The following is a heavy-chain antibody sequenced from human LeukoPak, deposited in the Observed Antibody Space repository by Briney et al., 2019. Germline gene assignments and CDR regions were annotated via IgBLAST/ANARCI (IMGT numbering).Heavy chain of an antibody. Sequence: GGSLRLSCVASGFTFSSYSMNWVRQAPGMGLEWVSYISGSSGTIYYADSVKGRFTISRDNAKNSLYLQMNSLRAEDTAVYYCARRSEFGVLYYMDIWGKGTTVTVSS. CDR2: ISGSSGTI. CDR1: GFTFSSYS. D-gene: IGHD3-16*01. J-gene: IGHJ6*03. CDR3: ARRSEFGVLYYMDI. V-gene: IGHV3-48*01.